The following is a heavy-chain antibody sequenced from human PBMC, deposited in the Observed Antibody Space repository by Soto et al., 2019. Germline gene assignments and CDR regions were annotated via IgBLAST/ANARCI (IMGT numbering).Heavy chain of an antibody. CDR3: ARQGIQLSPVGDYYLYYGMDV. D-gene: IGHD5-18*01. CDR2: IYPGDSDT. CDR1: GYSFTSYW. J-gene: IGHJ6*02. Sequence: GESLKISCKGSGYSFTSYWIGWVRQMPGKGLEWMGIIYPGDSDTRYSPSFQGQVTISADKSISTAYLQWSSLKASDTAMYYCARQGIQLSPVGDYYLYYGMDVWGQGTTVTVSS. V-gene: IGHV5-51*01.